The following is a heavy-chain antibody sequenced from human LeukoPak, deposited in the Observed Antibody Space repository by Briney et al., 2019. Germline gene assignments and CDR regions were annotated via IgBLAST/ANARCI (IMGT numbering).Heavy chain of an antibody. CDR1: GGSISSSSYY. D-gene: IGHD3-22*01. CDR3: ARSGGLWLLTYYFDY. Sequence: NPSETLSLTCTVSGGSVSGGSISSSSYYWGWIRQPPGKGLEWIGGIYYSGSTYYNPSLKSRVTISVDTSKNQFSLKLSSVTAADTAVYFCARSGGLWLLTYYFDYWGQGTLVTVSS. V-gene: IGHV4-39*07. J-gene: IGHJ4*02. CDR2: IYYSGST.